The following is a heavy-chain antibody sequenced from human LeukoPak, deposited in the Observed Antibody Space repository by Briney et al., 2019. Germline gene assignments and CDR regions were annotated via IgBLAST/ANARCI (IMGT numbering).Heavy chain of an antibody. CDR1: GFTFSSYA. D-gene: IGHD6-19*01. CDR3: ARDPLSSSGWADYFDY. J-gene: IGHJ4*02. Sequence: GGPLRLSCAASGFTFSSYAMHWVRQAPGKGLEWVAVISYDGSNKYYADSVKGRFTISRDNSKNTLYLQMNSLRAEDTAVYYCARDPLSSSGWADYFDYWGQGTLVTVSS. V-gene: IGHV3-30-3*01. CDR2: ISYDGSNK.